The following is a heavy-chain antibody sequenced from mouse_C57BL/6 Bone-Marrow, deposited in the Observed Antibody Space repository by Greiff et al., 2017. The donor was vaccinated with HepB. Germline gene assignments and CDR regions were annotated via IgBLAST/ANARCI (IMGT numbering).Heavy chain of an antibody. V-gene: IGHV1-74*01. CDR1: GYTFTSYW. CDR3: AIGRDYGNVWYFDV. CDR2: IHPSDSDT. J-gene: IGHJ1*03. D-gene: IGHD2-1*01. Sequence: QVQLQQPGAELVKPGASVKVSCKASGYTFTSYWMHWVKQRPGQGLEWIGRIHPSDSDTNYNQKFKGKATLTVDKSSSTAYMQLSSLTSEDSAVYYCAIGRDYGNVWYFDVWGTGTTVTVSS.